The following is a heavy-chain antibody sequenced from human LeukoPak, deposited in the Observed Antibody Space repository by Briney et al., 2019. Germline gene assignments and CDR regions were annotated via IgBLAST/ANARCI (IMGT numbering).Heavy chain of an antibody. Sequence: GGSPRLSCAASGFTFSSYAMSWVRQAPGKGLEWVSAISGSGGSTYYADSVKGRFTISRDNSKNTLYLQMNSLRAEDTAVYYCAKDHIGYYGSGSYFPLDYWGQGTLVTVSS. CDR3: AKDHIGYYGSGSYFPLDY. CDR2: ISGSGGST. D-gene: IGHD3-10*01. J-gene: IGHJ4*02. CDR1: GFTFSSYA. V-gene: IGHV3-23*01.